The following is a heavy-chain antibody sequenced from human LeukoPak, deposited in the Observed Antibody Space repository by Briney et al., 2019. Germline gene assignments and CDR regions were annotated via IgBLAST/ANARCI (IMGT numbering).Heavy chain of an antibody. V-gene: IGHV3-33*01. CDR3: ARDSRGATGLDY. CDR1: GFTFSNYG. J-gene: IGHJ4*02. CDR2: IWYDGSKK. Sequence: GALVLSCAASGFTFSNYGMHWVRQAPGKGLEWVAVIWYDGSKKYYADSVKGRFTISRDNSKNTLYLQMNSLSAEDTAVYYCARDSRGATGLDYWGQGTLVTVSS. D-gene: IGHD5-12*01.